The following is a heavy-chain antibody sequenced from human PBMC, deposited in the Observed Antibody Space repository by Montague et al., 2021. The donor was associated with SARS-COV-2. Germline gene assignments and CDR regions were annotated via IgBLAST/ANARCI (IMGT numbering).Heavy chain of an antibody. V-gene: IGHV4-34*01. CDR1: GGSFSVYY. J-gene: IGHJ3*01. CDR3: AKEREVVRAARTLVAFDL. D-gene: IGHD2-2*01. Sequence: SETLSLTCAVYGGSFSVYYWSWLRQSPRGGPAWIAEINHSGTTNYNPSLERRVSRSVDTSKNQFTMKLTSVTAADTAMYYCAKEREVVRAARTLVAFDLWGHGTMVTVSS. CDR2: INHSGTT.